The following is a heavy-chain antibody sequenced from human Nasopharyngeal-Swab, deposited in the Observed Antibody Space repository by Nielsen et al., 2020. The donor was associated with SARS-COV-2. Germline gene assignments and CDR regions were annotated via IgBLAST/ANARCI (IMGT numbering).Heavy chain of an antibody. Sequence: ASVKVSCKASGYTFTGYYMHWVRQAPGQGLEWMGWMNPNSGNTGYAQKFQGRVTMTRNTSISTAYMELSSLRSEDTAVYYCARLGRGIPRDYYGSGSYYKNWGQGTLVTVSS. CDR3: ARLGRGIPRDYYGSGSYYKN. J-gene: IGHJ4*02. CDR2: MNPNSGNT. D-gene: IGHD3-10*01. V-gene: IGHV1-8*02. CDR1: GYTFTGYY.